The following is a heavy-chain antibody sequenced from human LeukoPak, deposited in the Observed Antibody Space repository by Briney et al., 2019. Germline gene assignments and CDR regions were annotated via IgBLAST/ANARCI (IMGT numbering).Heavy chain of an antibody. V-gene: IGHV3-64*01. J-gene: IGHJ3*02. D-gene: IGHD6-25*01. CDR2: ISSNGGST. CDR3: ARVGRGGAFDI. CDR1: GFTFSSYA. Sequence: GGSLRLSCAASGFTFSSYAMHWVRQAPGKGLEYVSAISSNGGSTYYANSVKGRFTISRDNSKNTLYLQMGSLRAEDMAVYYCARVGRGGAFDIWGQGTMVTVSS.